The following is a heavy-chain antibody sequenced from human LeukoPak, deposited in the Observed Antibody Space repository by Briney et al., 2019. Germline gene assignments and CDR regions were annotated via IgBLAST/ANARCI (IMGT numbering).Heavy chain of an antibody. CDR2: INDSGST. CDR1: GGSFSGYY. V-gene: IGHV4-34*01. CDR3: ARGPGGKTFESIDY. J-gene: IGHJ4*02. D-gene: IGHD2/OR15-2a*01. Sequence: SETLSLTCAVYGGSFSGYYWTWIRQPPGKGLEWIGEINDSGSTNYNPSLKSRVTISVDTSKNQFSLKLISVTAADTAVYYCARGPGGKTFESIDYWAQGPLVTVSS.